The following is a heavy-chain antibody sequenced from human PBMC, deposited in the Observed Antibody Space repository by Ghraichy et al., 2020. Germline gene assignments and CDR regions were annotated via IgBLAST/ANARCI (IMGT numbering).Heavy chain of an antibody. CDR3: ARVGTGDYSFDY. J-gene: IGHJ4*02. Sequence: SLNISCTVSGGSISSGGYYWSWIRQHPGKGLEWIGYIYYSGSTYYNPSLKSRVTISVDTSKNQFSLKLSSVTAADTAVYYCARVGTGDYSFDYWGQGTLVTVSS. CDR2: IYYSGST. D-gene: IGHD2-21*02. CDR1: GGSISSGGYY. V-gene: IGHV4-31*03.